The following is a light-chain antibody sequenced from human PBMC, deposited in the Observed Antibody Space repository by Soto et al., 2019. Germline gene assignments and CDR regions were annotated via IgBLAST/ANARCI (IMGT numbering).Light chain of an antibody. CDR3: QTWGTGPLAWV. Sequence: QPVLTQSPSASASLGASVKLTCTLSSGHSSYAIAWHQQQPEKGPRYLMKLNSDGSHSKGDGIPDRFSGSSSGAERYLTISSLQSEDEADYYCQTWGTGPLAWVFGGGTKLTVL. CDR1: SGHSSYA. J-gene: IGLJ3*02. CDR2: LNSDGSH. V-gene: IGLV4-69*01.